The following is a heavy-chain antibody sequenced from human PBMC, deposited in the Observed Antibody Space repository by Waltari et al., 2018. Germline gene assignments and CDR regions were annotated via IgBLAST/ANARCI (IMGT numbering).Heavy chain of an antibody. D-gene: IGHD1-1*01. CDR1: GFTFSDYG. CDR2: SLYDASVI. V-gene: IGHV3-30*02. J-gene: IGHJ3*01. CDR3: AKVGVGLTTWYPCDV. Sequence: QVHLVESGGGVVQPGGSLSLSCAASGFTFSDYGMHWVRQAPGKGLAGGVLSLYDASVIYDRDAVKGRFTISRDNSKNTRFLQMSSLRPEETAVYYCAKVGVGLTTWYPCDVWGQGTMVTVSS.